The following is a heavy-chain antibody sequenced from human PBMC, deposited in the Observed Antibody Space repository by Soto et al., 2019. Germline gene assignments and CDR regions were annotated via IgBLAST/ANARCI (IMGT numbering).Heavy chain of an antibody. CDR3: ARDLGDYGDYEYYYYYGMDV. J-gene: IGHJ6*02. Sequence: SETLSLTCAVSGYSISSGYYWGWIRQPPGKGLEWIGSICHSGSTYYNPSLKSRVTISVDTSKNQFSLKLSSVTAADTAVYYCARDLGDYGDYEYYYYYGMDVWGQGTTVTVPS. CDR1: GYSISSGYY. CDR2: ICHSGST. D-gene: IGHD4-17*01. V-gene: IGHV4-38-2*02.